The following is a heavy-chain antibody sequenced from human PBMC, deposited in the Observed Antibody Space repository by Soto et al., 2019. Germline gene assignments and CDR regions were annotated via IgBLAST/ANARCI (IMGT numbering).Heavy chain of an antibody. J-gene: IGHJ5*02. CDR1: RFPYSDYY. CDR2: ISSSGSAL. CDR3: ASDSPGGFNWFDP. Sequence: SLRLSCAASRFPYSDYYMTWIRQAPGKGLEWVSYISSSGSALQYADSVKGRFTISRDNARNSVFLQMNSLRVEDTAMYYCASDSPGGFNWFDPWGQGTLVTVSS. V-gene: IGHV3-11*01. D-gene: IGHD3-16*01.